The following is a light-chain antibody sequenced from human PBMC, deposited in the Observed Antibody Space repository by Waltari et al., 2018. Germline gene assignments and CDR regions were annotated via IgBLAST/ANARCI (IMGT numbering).Light chain of an antibody. Sequence: ELVLTQSPVTLSLAAGERATLSSRASQSVSNYLAWYQQKPGQSPTLLIYDTSKRATGIPGRFSGSGYGTDFTLTINNLEAEDFALYYCQQGVILPLTFGGGTKLEIK. V-gene: IGKV3-11*01. CDR1: QSVSNY. CDR2: DTS. CDR3: QQGVILPLT. J-gene: IGKJ4*01.